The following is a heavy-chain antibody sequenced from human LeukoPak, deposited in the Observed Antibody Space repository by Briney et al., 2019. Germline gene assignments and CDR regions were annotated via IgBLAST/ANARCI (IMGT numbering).Heavy chain of an antibody. J-gene: IGHJ3*02. V-gene: IGHV1-2*02. CDR3: ARATFYYDNDAFDI. D-gene: IGHD3-22*01. Sequence: GASVKVSCKASGYTFTSYGISWVRQAPGQGLEWMGWINPNSGVTNYAQKFQGRVTMTRDTSINTAYMELSRLRSDDTAVYYCARATFYYDNDAFDIWGQGTMVTVPS. CDR2: INPNSGVT. CDR1: GYTFTSYG.